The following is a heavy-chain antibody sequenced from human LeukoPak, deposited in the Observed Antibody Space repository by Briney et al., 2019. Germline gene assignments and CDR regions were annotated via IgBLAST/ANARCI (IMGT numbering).Heavy chain of an antibody. CDR1: GGSISSYY. CDR3: ARDLHLVEPLVNFDY. V-gene: IGHV4-59*01. CDR2: IYYSGST. D-gene: IGHD2-2*01. J-gene: IGHJ4*02. Sequence: PSETLSLTCTVSGGSISSYYWSWIRQPPGKGLEWIGYIYYSGSTNYNPSLKSRVTISVDTSKNQFSLKLSSVTAADTAVYYCARDLHLVEPLVNFDYWGQGTLVTVSA.